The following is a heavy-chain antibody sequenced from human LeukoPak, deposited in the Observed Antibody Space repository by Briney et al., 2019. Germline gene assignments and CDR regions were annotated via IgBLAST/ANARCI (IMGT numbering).Heavy chain of an antibody. V-gene: IGHV4-4*09. CDR3: ARLTNYYGSGSYNWFDP. J-gene: IGHJ5*02. CDR2: TYTSGST. CDR1: GGSISSYY. Sequence: SETLSLTCTVSGGSISSYYWSWIRQPPGKGLEWIGYTYTSGSTNYNPSLKSRVTISVDTSKNQFSLKLSSVTAADTAVYYCARLTNYYGSGSYNWFDPWGQGTLVTVSS. D-gene: IGHD3-10*01.